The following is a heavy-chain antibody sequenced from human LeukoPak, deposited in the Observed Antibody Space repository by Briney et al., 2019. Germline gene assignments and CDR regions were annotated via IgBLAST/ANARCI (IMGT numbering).Heavy chain of an antibody. CDR1: GFTFSSYW. Sequence: GRSLRLSCAASGFTFSSYWMSWVRQAPGKGLEWVANIKQDGSEKYYVDSVKGRFTISRDNAKNSLYLQMNSLRAEDTAVYYCARDRSGYDFWSGYYPPWDYYYGMDVWGQGTTVTVSS. CDR2: IKQDGSEK. J-gene: IGHJ6*02. CDR3: ARDRSGYDFWSGYYPPWDYYYGMDV. D-gene: IGHD3-3*01. V-gene: IGHV3-7*01.